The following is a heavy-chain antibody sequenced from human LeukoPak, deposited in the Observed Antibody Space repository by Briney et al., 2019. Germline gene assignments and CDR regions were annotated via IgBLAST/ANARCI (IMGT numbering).Heavy chain of an antibody. CDR3: ARPYYYYMDV. J-gene: IGHJ6*03. V-gene: IGHV4-4*02. CDR2: VHHGGST. CDR1: GDSITSNW. Sequence: SETLSLTCAVSGDSITSNWWSWVHQPPGKGLEFVGEVHHGGSTNYNPSLKSRVTISVDKSKNQFSLNLTSVTAADTAVYYCARPYYYYMDVWGRGTTVTISS.